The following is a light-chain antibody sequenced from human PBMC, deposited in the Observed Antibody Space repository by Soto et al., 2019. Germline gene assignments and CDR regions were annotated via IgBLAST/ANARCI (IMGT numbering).Light chain of an antibody. J-gene: IGKJ1*01. V-gene: IGKV3-15*01. CDR2: GAS. Sequence: EIVLTQSPGTLSLSPGERGTLSCRASQSVSSNFLAWYQQKPGQAPRLLIYGASTRATGIPARFSGSGSGTEFSLTITSLQSEDFAVYYCQQYHNWPRTFGQGTKVDIK. CDR1: QSVSSN. CDR3: QQYHNWPRT.